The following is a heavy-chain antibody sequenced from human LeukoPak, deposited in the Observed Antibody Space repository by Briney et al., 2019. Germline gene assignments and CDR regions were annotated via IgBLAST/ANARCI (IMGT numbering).Heavy chain of an antibody. Sequence: SVKVSCKASGGAFSSYAISWVRQAPGQGLEWMGGIIPIFGTANYAQKFQGRVTITADESTSTAYMELCSLRSEDTAVYYCARGNRRDGYNSLFAYWGQGTLVTVSS. CDR2: IIPIFGTA. CDR1: GGAFSSYA. J-gene: IGHJ4*02. D-gene: IGHD5-24*01. CDR3: ARGNRRDGYNSLFAY. V-gene: IGHV1-69*13.